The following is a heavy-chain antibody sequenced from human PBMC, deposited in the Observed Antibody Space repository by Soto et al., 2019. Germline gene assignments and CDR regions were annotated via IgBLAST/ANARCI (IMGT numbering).Heavy chain of an antibody. J-gene: IGHJ4*02. CDR3: ASFVPATAMVGTYYFDY. Sequence: GASVKVSCKASGGTFSSYAISWVRQAPGQGLEWMGGIIPIFGTANYAQKFQGRVTITADESTSTAYMELSSLRSEDTAVYYCASFVPATAMVGTYYFDYWGQGTLVTVSS. CDR1: GGTFSSYA. D-gene: IGHD2-2*01. CDR2: IIPIFGTA. V-gene: IGHV1-69*13.